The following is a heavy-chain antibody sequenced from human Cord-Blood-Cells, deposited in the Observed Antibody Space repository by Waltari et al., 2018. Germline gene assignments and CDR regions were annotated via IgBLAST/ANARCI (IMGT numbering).Heavy chain of an antibody. CDR1: GGSFSGYY. D-gene: IGHD2-21*02. CDR2: ITHSGST. Sequence: QVQLQQWGAGLLKPSETLSLTCAVYGGSFSGYYWSWIRQPPGKGLEWIGEITHSGSTNYNPSLKSRVTISVDTSKNQFSLKLSSVTAADTAVYYCASTYCGGDCYSDYWGQGTLVTVSS. J-gene: IGHJ4*02. V-gene: IGHV4-34*01. CDR3: ASTYCGGDCYSDY.